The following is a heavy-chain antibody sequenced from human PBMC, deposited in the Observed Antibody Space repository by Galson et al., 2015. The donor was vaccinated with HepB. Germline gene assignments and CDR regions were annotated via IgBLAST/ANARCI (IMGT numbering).Heavy chain of an antibody. V-gene: IGHV3-23*01. CDR1: GFTFTNYA. CDR2: ISDGGGST. Sequence: SLRLSCATSGFTFTNYAMNWVRQAPGKGLEWVSGISDGGGSTTYADSVKGRVTVSRDSSKNTMYLQLDSLRAEDSAVYICVKGLHPVRYSRPWPFYYTMDVWTQGTRVTVAS. D-gene: IGHD3-9*01. J-gene: IGHJ6*02. CDR3: VKGLHPVRYSRPWPFYYTMDV.